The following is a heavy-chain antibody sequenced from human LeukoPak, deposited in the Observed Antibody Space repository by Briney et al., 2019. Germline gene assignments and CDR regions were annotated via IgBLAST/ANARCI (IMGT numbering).Heavy chain of an antibody. CDR3: ARDLRDGYSSFDY. CDR2: INPSGGGT. D-gene: IGHD5-24*01. V-gene: IGHV1-46*01. CDR1: GYTFTSYY. Sequence: ASVKVSCKASGYTFTSYYMHWVRQAPGQGLEWMGLINPSGGGTTYAQKFQGRVTMTRDTSTTTGYMELSSLRSEDTAVYYCARDLRDGYSSFDYWGQGTLVTASS. J-gene: IGHJ4*02.